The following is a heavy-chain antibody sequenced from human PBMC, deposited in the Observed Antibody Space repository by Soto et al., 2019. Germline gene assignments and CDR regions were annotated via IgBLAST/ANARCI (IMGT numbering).Heavy chain of an antibody. CDR2: ISAHNGNT. D-gene: IGHD1-1*01. CDR1: GYAFTTYG. CDR3: ARGRYGDY. J-gene: IGHJ4*02. Sequence: QVHLVQSGAEVKKPGASVKVSCKGSGYAFTTYGITWVRQAPGQGLEWMGWISAHNGNTNYAQKLQGRVTVTRDTSMSTAYMEVSSLRSDVTAVYYCARGRYGDYWGQGALVTVSS. V-gene: IGHV1-18*01.